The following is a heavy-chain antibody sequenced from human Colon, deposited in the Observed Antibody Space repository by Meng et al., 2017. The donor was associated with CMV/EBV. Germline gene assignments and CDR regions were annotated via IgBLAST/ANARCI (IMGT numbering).Heavy chain of an antibody. CDR3: ARGTTITIFGVRIYYYYGMDV. D-gene: IGHD3-3*01. V-gene: IGHV3-48*03. CDR2: ISSSGSTI. Sequence: GGSLRLSCAASGFTFSSYEMNWVRQAPGKGLEWVSYISSSGSTIYYADSVKGRFTISRDNAKNSLYLQMNSLRAEDTAVYYCARGTTITIFGVRIYYYYGMDVWGQGTTVTVSS. CDR1: GFTFSSYE. J-gene: IGHJ6*02.